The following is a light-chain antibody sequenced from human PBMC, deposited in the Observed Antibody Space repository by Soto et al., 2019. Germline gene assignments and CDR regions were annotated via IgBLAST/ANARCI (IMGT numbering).Light chain of an antibody. CDR2: EVS. CDR1: SSDVGGYNY. J-gene: IGLJ2*01. CDR3: SSCAGSRVA. Sequence: SALTQPPSASGSPGQSVTISCTGTSSDVGGYNYVSWYQQHPGKAPKLMIYEVSKRPSGVPDRFSGSKSGNTASLTVSGLQAEDEADYYCSSCAGSRVAFGGGTQLTVL. V-gene: IGLV2-8*01.